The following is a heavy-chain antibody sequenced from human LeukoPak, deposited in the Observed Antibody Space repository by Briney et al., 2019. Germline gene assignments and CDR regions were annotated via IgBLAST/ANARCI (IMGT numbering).Heavy chain of an antibody. Sequence: SETLSLTCTVSGASISSISYYLGWIRQPPGKGLEWIGNIYYSGTTYYNPSLKSRVTISVDTSKNQFSLKVNSVTAADTAVYYCAITLFGDQGGNYWGQGTLVTVSS. CDR3: AITLFGDQGGNY. CDR2: IYYSGTT. J-gene: IGHJ4*02. V-gene: IGHV4-39*01. D-gene: IGHD3-16*01. CDR1: GASISSISYY.